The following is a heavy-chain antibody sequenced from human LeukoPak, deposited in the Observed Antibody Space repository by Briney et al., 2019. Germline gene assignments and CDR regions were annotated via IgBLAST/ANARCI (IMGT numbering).Heavy chain of an antibody. Sequence: SETLSLTCAASGYSISSDYYWGWIRKPPGKGLEWIGSIYHSGSTYYNPSLKSRVTISVDTSKNQFSLKLSSVTAADTAVYYCARDGEYQLLSSYYYYGMDVWGKGTTVTVSS. J-gene: IGHJ6*04. CDR3: ARDGEYQLLSSYYYYGMDV. V-gene: IGHV4-38-2*02. CDR1: GYSISSDYY. D-gene: IGHD2-2*01. CDR2: IYHSGST.